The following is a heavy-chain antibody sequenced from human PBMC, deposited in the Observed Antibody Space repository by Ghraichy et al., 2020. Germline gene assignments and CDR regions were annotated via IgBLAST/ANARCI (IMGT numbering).Heavy chain of an antibody. J-gene: IGHJ6*02. V-gene: IGHV3-30*18. CDR1: GFTFSKYG. Sequence: GGSLRLSCAASGFTFSKYGMHWVRQAPGQGLEWVAVVSYDGKNKYYADSGRFTISRDNSKNTLYLQMNFLRPEDTAVYYCAKERDTSGYYSFRGDFYGMDVWGLGTTVTVSS. CDR2: VSYDGKNK. CDR3: AKERDTSGYYSFRGDFYGMDV. D-gene: IGHD3-22*01.